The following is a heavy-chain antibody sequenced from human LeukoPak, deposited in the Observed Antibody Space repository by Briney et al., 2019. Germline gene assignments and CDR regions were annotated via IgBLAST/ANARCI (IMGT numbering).Heavy chain of an antibody. CDR3: ARGDYAPFDY. J-gene: IGHJ4*02. CDR2: INHSGST. CDR1: GGVLGGYY. D-gene: IGHD4-17*01. Sequence: SAATLSLPYTSDGGVLGGYYGSWVRQPTGKGMEWIGEINHSGSTNYNPSLKSRVTISVDTSKNQFSLKLSSVTAADTAVYYCARGDYAPFDYWGQGTLVTVSS. V-gene: IGHV4-34*01.